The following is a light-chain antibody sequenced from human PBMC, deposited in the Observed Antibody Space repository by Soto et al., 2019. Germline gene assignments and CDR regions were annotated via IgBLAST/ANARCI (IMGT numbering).Light chain of an antibody. CDR2: AAS. V-gene: IGKV1-9*01. J-gene: IGKJ1*01. CDR1: QGISSY. Sequence: IQLTQSPSSLSASVGDRVTITCRASQGISSYLAWYQQKPGKAPKLLIYAASTLQSGVPSRFSGSGSGTDFTLTSSSLQTEDFATYYCQQLNSYPLFGQGTKVEIK. CDR3: QQLNSYPL.